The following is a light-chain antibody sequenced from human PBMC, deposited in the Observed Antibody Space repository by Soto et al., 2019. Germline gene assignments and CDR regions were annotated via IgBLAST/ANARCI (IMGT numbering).Light chain of an antibody. V-gene: IGLV3-1*01. Sequence: SSELTQPPSVSVYPGQTASITCSGDKLGDKYACWYQQKPGQSPVLVIYQDSKRPSGIPERFSGSNSGNTATLTISGTQAMDEADYYCQAWDSSTVVFGGGTKVTVL. CDR1: KLGDKY. CDR3: QAWDSSTVV. J-gene: IGLJ2*01. CDR2: QDS.